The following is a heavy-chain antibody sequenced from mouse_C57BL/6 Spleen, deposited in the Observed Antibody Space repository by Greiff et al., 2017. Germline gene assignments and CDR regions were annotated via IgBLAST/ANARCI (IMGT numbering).Heavy chain of an antibody. CDR2: INPNNGGT. CDR3: ARRGYDYPWFAY. Sequence: EVQLQQSGPELVKPGASVKISCKASGYTFTDYYMNWVKQSHGKSLEWIGDINPNNGGTSYNQKLKGKATLTVDKSSSTAYMERRSLTSEDSAVYYCARRGYDYPWFAYWGQGTLVTVSA. CDR1: GYTFTDYY. V-gene: IGHV1-26*01. J-gene: IGHJ3*01. D-gene: IGHD2-4*01.